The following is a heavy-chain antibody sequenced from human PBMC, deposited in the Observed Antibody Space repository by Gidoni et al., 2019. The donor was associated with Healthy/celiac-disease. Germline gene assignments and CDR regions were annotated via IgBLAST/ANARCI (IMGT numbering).Heavy chain of an antibody. CDR2: IRSKAYGGTT. CDR3: CAWIQLWRYFDY. CDR1: GFTFGDYA. J-gene: IGHJ4*02. D-gene: IGHD5-18*01. Sequence: EVQLVESGGGLVQPGRSLRLSCTASGFTFGDYAMSWFRQAPGKGLEWVGFIRSKAYGGTTEYAASVKGRVTISRDDSKSIAYLQMNSLKTEDTAVYYCCAWIQLWRYFDYWGQGTLVTVSS. V-gene: IGHV3-49*03.